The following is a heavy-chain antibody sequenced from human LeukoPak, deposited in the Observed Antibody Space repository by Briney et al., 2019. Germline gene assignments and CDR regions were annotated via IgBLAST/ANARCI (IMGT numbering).Heavy chain of an antibody. D-gene: IGHD6-13*01. CDR2: MYYSGST. V-gene: IGHV4-39*02. CDR1: GGSISSGRHY. J-gene: IGHJ4*02. CDR3: AREGYTSSWYSGYYYFDY. Sequence: SETLSLTCTVSGGSISSGRHYWGWIRQPPGKGLEWIGSMYYSGSTYYNPSLRSRVTLSVDTSKNQFSLKLSSVTAADTAVFYCAREGYTSSWYSGYYYFDYWGQGTLVTVSS.